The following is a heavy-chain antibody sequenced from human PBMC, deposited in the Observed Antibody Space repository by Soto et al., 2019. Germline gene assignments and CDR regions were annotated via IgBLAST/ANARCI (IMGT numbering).Heavy chain of an antibody. CDR2: VHPDSGGT. CDR3: ARGVSYGYFDY. V-gene: IGHV1-2*02. CDR1: GYIFTDHL. Sequence: ASVKVSCKTSGYIFTDHLIHWVRQSPGQGLQWVGWVHPDSGGTNVAQAFQDRVTMTADTSITTAYMDLARLRPDDTAIFYCARGVSYGYFDYWGQGTPVTSPQ. J-gene: IGHJ4*02. D-gene: IGHD3-16*01.